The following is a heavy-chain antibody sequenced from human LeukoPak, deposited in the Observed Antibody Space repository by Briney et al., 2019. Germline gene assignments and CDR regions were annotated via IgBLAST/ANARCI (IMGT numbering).Heavy chain of an antibody. CDR3: ARALERYFDL. J-gene: IGHJ2*01. Sequence: SETLSLTCTVSGGSISSYYWSWIRQPPGKGLEWIGYIYYSGSTNYNPSLKSRVTISVDTSKNQFSLKLSSVTAADTAVYYCARALERYFDLWGRGTLVTVSS. CDR2: IYYSGST. CDR1: GGSISSYY. V-gene: IGHV4-59*01.